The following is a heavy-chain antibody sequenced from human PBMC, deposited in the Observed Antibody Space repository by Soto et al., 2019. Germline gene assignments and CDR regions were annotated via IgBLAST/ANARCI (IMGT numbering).Heavy chain of an antibody. CDR3: ARQRQDIVVVVAATPTYTYYFDY. D-gene: IGHD2-15*01. Sequence: GESLKISCKGSGYSFTSYWIGWVRQMPGKGLEWMGIIYPGDSDTRYSPSFQGQVTISADKSISTAYLQWSSLKASDTAMYYCARQRQDIVVVVAATPTYTYYFDYWGQGTLVTVSS. CDR1: GYSFTSYW. V-gene: IGHV5-51*01. CDR2: IYPGDSDT. J-gene: IGHJ4*02.